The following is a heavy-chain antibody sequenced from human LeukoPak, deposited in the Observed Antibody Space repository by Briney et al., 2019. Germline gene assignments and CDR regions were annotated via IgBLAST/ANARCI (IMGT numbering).Heavy chain of an antibody. V-gene: IGHV3-21*01. Sequence: PGGSLRLSCAASGFTFSSYSMNWVRQAPGKGLEWVSSISSSSSYIYYADSVKGRFTISRDNAKNSLYLQMNSLRAEDTAVYYCARDGRIRGAFDIWGQRTMVTVSS. D-gene: IGHD3-10*01. CDR1: GFTFSSYS. J-gene: IGHJ3*02. CDR3: ARDGRIRGAFDI. CDR2: ISSSSSYI.